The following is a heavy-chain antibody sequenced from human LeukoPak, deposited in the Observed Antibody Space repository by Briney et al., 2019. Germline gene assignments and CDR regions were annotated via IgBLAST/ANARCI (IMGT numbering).Heavy chain of an antibody. CDR1: GGSISSSSYY. CDR2: IYYGGST. Sequence: SETLSLTCTVSGGSISSSSYYWGWIRQPPGKGLEWIGSIYYGGSTYYNPSLKSRVTISVDTSKNQFSLKLSSVTAADTAVYYCARASPPIDYWGQGTLVTVSS. CDR3: ARASPPIDY. D-gene: IGHD1-14*01. J-gene: IGHJ4*02. V-gene: IGHV4-39*07.